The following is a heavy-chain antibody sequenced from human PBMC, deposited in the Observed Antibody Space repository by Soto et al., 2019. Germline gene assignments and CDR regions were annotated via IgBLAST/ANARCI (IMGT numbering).Heavy chain of an antibody. V-gene: IGHV3-9*01. CDR1: GFTFNDYA. CDR3: ANLPLYGSGFDC. J-gene: IGHJ4*02. D-gene: IGHD3-10*01. Sequence: EAQLVESGGGLVQPGGSLRLSCSASGFTFNDYAINWVRQAPGRGLEWVAGISWNGASIGYADSVKGRFTISRDNAKNSLYLQMDSLRSEDAAMYYCANLPLYGSGFDCWGQGTLVTVSS. CDR2: ISWNGASI.